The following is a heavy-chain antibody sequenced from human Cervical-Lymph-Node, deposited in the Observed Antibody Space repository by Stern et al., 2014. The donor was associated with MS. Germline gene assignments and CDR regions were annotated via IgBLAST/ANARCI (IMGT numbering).Heavy chain of an antibody. D-gene: IGHD3-3*01. CDR3: ARHASRDTIFGVVYFDY. CDR2: IYYSGST. CDR1: GGSISSSSYY. Sequence: QVQLQESGPGLVKPSETLSLTCTVSGGSISSSSYYWGWIRQPPGKGLEWIGSIYYSGSTYYNPSLKSRVTISVATSKNQISLKLSSVTAADTAVYYCARHASRDTIFGVVYFDYWGQGTLVTVSS. J-gene: IGHJ4*02. V-gene: IGHV4-39*01.